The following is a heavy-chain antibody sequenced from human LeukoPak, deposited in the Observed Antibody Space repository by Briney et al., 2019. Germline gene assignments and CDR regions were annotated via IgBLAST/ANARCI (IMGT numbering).Heavy chain of an antibody. CDR2: ISTSGST. Sequence: PSETLSLTCTVSGGSISSHYWSRIRQPAGKGLEWIGRISTSGSTNYNPSLKSRVTMSVDTSKNQFSLRLTSVTAADTAVYYCARDKYYGSGSRYGMDVWGQGTTVTVSS. CDR3: ARDKYYGSGSRYGMDV. CDR1: GGSISSHY. V-gene: IGHV4-4*07. D-gene: IGHD3-10*01. J-gene: IGHJ6*02.